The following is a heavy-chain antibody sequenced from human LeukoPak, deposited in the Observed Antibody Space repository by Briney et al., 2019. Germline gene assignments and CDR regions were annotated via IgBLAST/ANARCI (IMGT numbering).Heavy chain of an antibody. CDR2: ISGTGSNT. V-gene: IGHV3-23*01. CDR3: AKDRLTLSAFDI. D-gene: IGHD3-16*01. Sequence: GGSLRLSCAASGFTFSSYAMTWVRQAPGKGLAWASAISGTGSNTYYADSVKGRFTISRDNSKNTLYLQMNSLRAEDTAVYSCAKDRLTLSAFDIWGQGTMVTVSS. J-gene: IGHJ3*02. CDR1: GFTFSSYA.